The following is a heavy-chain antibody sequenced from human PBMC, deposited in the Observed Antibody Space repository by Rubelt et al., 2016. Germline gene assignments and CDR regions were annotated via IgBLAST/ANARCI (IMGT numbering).Heavy chain of an antibody. J-gene: IGHJ4*02. D-gene: IGHD3-10*01. Sequence: GGLVQPGGSLGLSCSASGFTFSSYAMHWVRQAPGKGLEYISALSANGGSPFYADSVKGRFTISRDNSKNTLYLQMNSLRVEDTAVYYCSRRQYYGSGSQDYWGQGTLVTVSS. CDR1: GFTFSSYA. V-gene: IGHV3-64*04. CDR3: SRRQYYGSGSQDY. CDR2: LSANGGSP.